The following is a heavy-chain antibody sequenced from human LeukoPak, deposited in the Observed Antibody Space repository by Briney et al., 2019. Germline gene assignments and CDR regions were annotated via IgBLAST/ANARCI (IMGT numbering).Heavy chain of an antibody. CDR2: ISYDGSNK. V-gene: IGHV3-30*19. J-gene: IGHJ4*02. CDR3: ARVPSGSYYSPIYYFDY. Sequence: QPGGSLRLSCAASGFTFSSYGMHWVRQAPGKGLEWVAVISYDGSNKYYADSVKGRFTISRDNSKNTLYLQMNSLRAEDTAVYYCARVPSGSYYSPIYYFDYWGQGTLVTVSS. CDR1: GFTFSSYG. D-gene: IGHD1-26*01.